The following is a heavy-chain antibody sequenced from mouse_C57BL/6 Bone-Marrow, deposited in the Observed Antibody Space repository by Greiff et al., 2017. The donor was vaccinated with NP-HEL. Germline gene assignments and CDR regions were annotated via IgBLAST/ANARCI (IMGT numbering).Heavy chain of an antibody. J-gene: IGHJ3*01. D-gene: IGHD1-1*01. CDR2: INPSTGGT. CDR1: GYSFTGYY. V-gene: IGHV1-42*01. Sequence: EVQLQQSGPELVKPGASVKISCKASGYSFTGYYMNWVKQSPEKSLEWIGEINPSTGGTTYNQKFKAKATLTVDKSSSTAYMQLKSLTSEDSAVYYCARGVLRSWFAYWGQGTLVTVSA. CDR3: ARGVLRSWFAY.